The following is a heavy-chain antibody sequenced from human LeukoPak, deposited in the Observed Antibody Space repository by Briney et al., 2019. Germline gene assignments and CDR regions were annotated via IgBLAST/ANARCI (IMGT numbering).Heavy chain of an antibody. J-gene: IGHJ5*02. D-gene: IGHD3-10*01. CDR2: IDPSDSYT. CDR3: ARHFLRGSGSFNWFDP. CDR1: GYSFTSYW. Sequence: GESLRISCKGSGYSFTSYWISWVRQMPGKGLEWMGRIDPSDSYTNYSPSFQGHVTISAGKSISTAYLQWSSLKASDTAMYYCARHFLRGSGSFNWFDPWGQGTLVTVSS. V-gene: IGHV5-10-1*01.